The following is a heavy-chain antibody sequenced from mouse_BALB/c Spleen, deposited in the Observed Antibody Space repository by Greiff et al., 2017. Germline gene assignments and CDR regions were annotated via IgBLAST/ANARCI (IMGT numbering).Heavy chain of an antibody. CDR3: TREDYGNYADY. D-gene: IGHD2-1*01. J-gene: IGHJ2*01. CDR1: GYTFTSYY. V-gene: IGHV1S81*02. Sequence: QVQLQQPGAELVKPGASVKLSCKASGYTFTSYYMYWVKQRPGQGLEWIGGINPSNGGTNFNEKFKSKATLTVDKSSSTAYMQLSSLTSEDSAVYYCTREDYGNYADYWGQGTTLTVSS. CDR2: INPSNGGT.